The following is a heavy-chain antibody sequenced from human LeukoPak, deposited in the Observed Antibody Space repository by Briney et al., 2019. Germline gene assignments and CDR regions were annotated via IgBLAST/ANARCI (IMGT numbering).Heavy chain of an antibody. CDR2: ITSNGSQ. CDR3: TRDQDAGYALGY. D-gene: IGHD3-22*01. J-gene: IGHJ4*02. V-gene: IGHV3-11*01. Sequence: PGGSLRLSCAASGFNLNDYYMSWIRQAPGKGLEWISYITSNGSQYYSDSVKGRFTISRDAASKSLYLQMKSLRLEDTAVYFCTRDQDAGYALGYWGQGTLVTVSS. CDR1: GFNLNDYY.